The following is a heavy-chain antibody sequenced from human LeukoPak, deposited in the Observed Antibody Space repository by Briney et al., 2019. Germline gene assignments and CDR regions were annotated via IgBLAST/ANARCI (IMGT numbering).Heavy chain of an antibody. J-gene: IGHJ4*02. CDR3: ASSKGSITMVRGVIDGGYFDY. Sequence: SETLSLTCTVSGGSISSSSYYWGWIRHPPGKGREWIASIYYSASTYYNPSLKSRVTISVDTSKNQFSLKLSSVTAADTAVYYCASSKGSITMVRGVIDGGYFDYWGQGTLVTVSS. CDR2: IYYSAST. CDR1: GGSISSSSYY. V-gene: IGHV4-39*01. D-gene: IGHD3-10*01.